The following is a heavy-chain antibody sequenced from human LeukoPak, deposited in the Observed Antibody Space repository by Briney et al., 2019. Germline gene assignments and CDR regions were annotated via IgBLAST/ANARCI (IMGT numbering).Heavy chain of an antibody. J-gene: IGHJ5*02. CDR3: ARHSIYESKHNWFDP. CDR2: VYHRGST. D-gene: IGHD3-22*01. V-gene: IGHV4-59*08. Sequence: SETLSLTCTVSGGSISSSYWSWIRQPPGKGLEWIGYVYHRGSTSYNPSLKSRVTISVDTSKNQFSLKLSSVTAADTAAYYCARHSIYESKHNWFDPWGQGTLVTVSS. CDR1: GGSISSSY.